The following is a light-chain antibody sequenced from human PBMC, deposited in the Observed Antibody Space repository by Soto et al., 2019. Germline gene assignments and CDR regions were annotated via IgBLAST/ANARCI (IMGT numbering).Light chain of an antibody. CDR2: SNN. V-gene: IGLV1-44*01. CDR3: AAWDDSLNGPV. CDR1: SSNIGSNT. J-gene: IGLJ2*01. Sequence: QSVLTQPPSASGTPGQRVTISCSGSSSNIGSNTVNWYQQFPGTAPKLLLYSNNRRPSGVPDRFSGSKSGTSASLAISGLQSEDEADYYCAAWDDSLNGPVFGGGTKLTVL.